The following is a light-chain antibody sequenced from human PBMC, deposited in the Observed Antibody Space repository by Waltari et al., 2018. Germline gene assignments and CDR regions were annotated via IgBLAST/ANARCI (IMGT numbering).Light chain of an antibody. V-gene: IGKV2-29*02. Sequence: DIVMTQTPLSLPVTPGEPASIYCRSSQSLLHSNGNTYLYWYLQKPGQPPRLLIYRVSNRFSGVPDRFSGSGSGTDFTLKISRVEAEDVGVYYRMQALQTPWTFGQGTKVEIK. J-gene: IGKJ1*01. CDR1: QSLLHSNGNTY. CDR3: MQALQTPWT. CDR2: RVS.